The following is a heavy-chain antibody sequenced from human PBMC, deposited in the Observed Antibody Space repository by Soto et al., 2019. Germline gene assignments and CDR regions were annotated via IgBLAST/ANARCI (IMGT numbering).Heavy chain of an antibody. V-gene: IGHV4-34*01. CDR2: INHSGST. Sequence: QVQLQQWGAGLLKPSETLSLTCAVYGGSFSGYYWSWIRQPPGKGLEWIGEINHSGSTNYNPSLKSRVTISVDPSKNQFSLKLSSVTAADTAVYYCAREFADYYDSSGDLRWFDPWGQGTLVTVSS. D-gene: IGHD3-22*01. CDR3: AREFADYYDSSGDLRWFDP. J-gene: IGHJ5*02. CDR1: GGSFSGYY.